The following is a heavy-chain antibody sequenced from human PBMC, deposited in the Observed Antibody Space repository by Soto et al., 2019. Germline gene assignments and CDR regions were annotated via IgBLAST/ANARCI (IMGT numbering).Heavy chain of an antibody. CDR1: GYTFTSYY. CDR2: INPSGGST. D-gene: IGHD6-6*01. CDR3: ARVILSSSYEMNWIGP. Sequence: EASVKVSCKASGYTFTSYYMHWVRQAPGQGLEWMGIINPSGGSTSYAQKFQGRVTMTRDTSTSTVYMELSSLRSEDTAVYYCARVILSSSYEMNWIGPWGQGTQVTLSS. V-gene: IGHV1-46*01. J-gene: IGHJ5*02.